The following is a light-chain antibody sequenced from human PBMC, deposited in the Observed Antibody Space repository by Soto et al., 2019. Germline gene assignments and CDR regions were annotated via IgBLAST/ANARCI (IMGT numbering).Light chain of an antibody. CDR1: QSISSN. CDR3: QQDENWPLL. Sequence: EIVMTQSPATLSVSPGERATLSCRASQSISSNLAWYQQKPGQAPRLLIYGASTRATGVPDRISGGGSGTELTLTIRSLQSEDFAVYYCQQDENWPLLVGPGTKVDI. J-gene: IGKJ3*01. CDR2: GAS. V-gene: IGKV3-15*01.